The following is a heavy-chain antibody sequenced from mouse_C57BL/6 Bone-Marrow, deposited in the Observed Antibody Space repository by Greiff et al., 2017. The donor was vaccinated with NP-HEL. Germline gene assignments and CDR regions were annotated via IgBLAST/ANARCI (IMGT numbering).Heavy chain of an antibody. V-gene: IGHV1-55*01. Sequence: QVQLQQPGAELVKPGASVKMSCKASGYTFTSYWIPWVKQRPGHGLEWIGDIYPGSGSTNYNEKFKGKATLTVDTSSSTAYMQLSSLTSEDSAVYYCARSPITTVVNCDDWGQGTTLTVSS. D-gene: IGHD1-1*01. CDR3: ARSPITTVVNCDD. J-gene: IGHJ2*01. CDR1: GYTFTSYW. CDR2: IYPGSGST.